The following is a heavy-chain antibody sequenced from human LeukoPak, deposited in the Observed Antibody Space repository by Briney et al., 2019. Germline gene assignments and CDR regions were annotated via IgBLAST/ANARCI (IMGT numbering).Heavy chain of an antibody. J-gene: IGHJ2*01. CDR3: ARVGDHFHWYLDL. Sequence: SGGSLRLFCAASGFTVSTKYMNWVRQAPGKGLEWVSILYSGSSTYYADSVEGRFTISRDSSKNTLFLQMNDLRAEDTAVYYCARVGDHFHWYLDLWGRGTLVTVSS. V-gene: IGHV3-53*01. CDR1: GFTVSTKY. D-gene: IGHD3-3*02. CDR2: LYSGSST.